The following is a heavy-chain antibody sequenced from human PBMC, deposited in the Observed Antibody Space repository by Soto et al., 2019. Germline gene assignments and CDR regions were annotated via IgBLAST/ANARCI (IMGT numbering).Heavy chain of an antibody. Sequence: PSETLSLTCTVSGGSIATHYWSWIRQPPGKGLEWIGYVSYSGITTYNPFLKSRVTISVDTSKNQFSLNLTSVTAADTALYYCARHRGSSIEGRPGKWFDPWEQRARVTV. CDR2: VSYSGIT. V-gene: IGHV4-59*11. CDR3: ARHRGSSIEGRPGKWFDP. CDR1: GGSIATHY. D-gene: IGHD6-6*01. J-gene: IGHJ5*02.